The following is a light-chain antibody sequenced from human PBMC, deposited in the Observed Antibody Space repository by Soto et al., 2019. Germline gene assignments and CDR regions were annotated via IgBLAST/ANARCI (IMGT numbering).Light chain of an antibody. V-gene: IGKV3-20*01. Sequence: ESVLTQSPGTLSLSPGKKATNSCRASQIVTSSYLAWYQQKPGQASRLLFYGASSRATGIPDRFSASGSGTDFTLTFSGLEPEDFAVYYCQQYGSSLITVGQGTRLEIK. CDR3: QQYGSSLIT. J-gene: IGKJ5*01. CDR2: GAS. CDR1: QIVTSSY.